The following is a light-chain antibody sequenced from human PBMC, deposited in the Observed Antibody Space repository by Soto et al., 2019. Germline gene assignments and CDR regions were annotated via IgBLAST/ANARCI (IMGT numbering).Light chain of an antibody. CDR1: SSSVGTAYD. CDR2: GST. Sequence: QSVLTQPPSESGDPGQRVTISCTGSSSSVGTAYDVNWYQHLPGTAPKLLIYGSTHRPSGVPDRFSGSKSGTSASLAITGLQAEDAADYYCQSYDSSLSGSVVFGGGTKLTVL. V-gene: IGLV1-40*01. CDR3: QSYDSSLSGSVV. J-gene: IGLJ2*01.